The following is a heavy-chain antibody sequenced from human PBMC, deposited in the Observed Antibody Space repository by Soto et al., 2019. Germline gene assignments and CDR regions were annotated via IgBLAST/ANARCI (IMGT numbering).Heavy chain of an antibody. V-gene: IGHV3-21*01. CDR1: GFTFSSYS. Sequence: GGSLRLSCAGSGFTFSSYSMNWVRQAPGKGLEWVSLVSFDSNYIYYADSVKGRFTISRDNAKNSVYLQMNSLRAEDTAVYYCARERGWQLYFDYWGQGALVTVSS. CDR3: ARERGWQLYFDY. D-gene: IGHD6-13*01. CDR2: VSFDSNYI. J-gene: IGHJ4*02.